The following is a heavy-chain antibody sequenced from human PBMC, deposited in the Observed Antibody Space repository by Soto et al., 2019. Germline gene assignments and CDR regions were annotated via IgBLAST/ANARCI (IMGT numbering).Heavy chain of an antibody. Sequence: QLQLQESGPGLVKPSETLSLTCTVSGGSISSSSYYWGWIRQPPGKGLEWIGSICYSGSTYYNPSLKSRVTISVDTSKNQFSLKLSSVTAADTAVYYCARLEGYCSGGSCYPDAFDIWGQGTMVTVSS. D-gene: IGHD2-15*01. V-gene: IGHV4-39*01. CDR2: ICYSGST. J-gene: IGHJ3*02. CDR3: ARLEGYCSGGSCYPDAFDI. CDR1: GGSISSSSYY.